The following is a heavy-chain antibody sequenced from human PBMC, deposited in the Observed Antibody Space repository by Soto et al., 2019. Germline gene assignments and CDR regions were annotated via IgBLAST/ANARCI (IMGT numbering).Heavy chain of an antibody. Sequence: QVHLVPSGAEVKKPGASVKVSCKASGYSFSDYTIHWVRRAPGQPPEWMARINTGTASTEYSQKFQGRVTITRDTSATTAYMDLSSIRSEDTAVYYCARGPQYSYGMDVWGQGTTVTVS. J-gene: IGHJ6*02. V-gene: IGHV1-3*04. CDR1: GYSFSDYT. CDR3: ARGPQYSYGMDV. CDR2: INTGTAST.